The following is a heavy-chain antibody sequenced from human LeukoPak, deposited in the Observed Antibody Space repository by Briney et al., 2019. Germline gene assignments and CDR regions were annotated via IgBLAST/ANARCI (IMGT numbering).Heavy chain of an antibody. CDR1: GGSISSSSHY. CDR2: IYYSGTT. Sequence: PSETLSLTCSVSGGSISSSSHYWGWIRQSPGKGLEWIGTIYYSGTTFYNPSLQSRVSISVDTSRNQFSLRLNSVTAADTAVYYCARRNDYDFWSGNQYYFDYWGQGTLVTVSS. D-gene: IGHD3-3*01. J-gene: IGHJ4*02. V-gene: IGHV4-39*01. CDR3: ARRNDYDFWSGNQYYFDY.